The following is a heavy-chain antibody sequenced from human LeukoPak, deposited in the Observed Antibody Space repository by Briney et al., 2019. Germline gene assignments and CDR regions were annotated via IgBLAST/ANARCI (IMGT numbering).Heavy chain of an antibody. V-gene: IGHV3-7*01. CDR1: GFTFSSHW. J-gene: IGHJ6*02. D-gene: IGHD3-3*01. Sequence: GGSLRLSCAGSGFTFSSHWMNWVRQAPGKGLEWVASIKDDGSERHYVDSVSGRFTISRDNAKNSLHLQMSSLRAEDTAVYYCARRGITISGVLVYHYSGLDVWGQGTTVTVSS. CDR3: ARRGITISGVLVYHYSGLDV. CDR2: IKDDGSER.